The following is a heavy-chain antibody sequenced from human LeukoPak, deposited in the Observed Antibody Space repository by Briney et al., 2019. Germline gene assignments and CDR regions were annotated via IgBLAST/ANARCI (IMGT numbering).Heavy chain of an antibody. CDR3: ARASYNWN. CDR2: IGPSGTTL. Sequence: GGSLRLSCAASGFTFSDYLMSWVRQAPGKGLEWVSYIGPSGTTLYYADSVKGRFTISRDDAKSSLYLQLSSLRAEDTAVYYCARASYNWNWGQGTLVTVSS. D-gene: IGHD1-20*01. J-gene: IGHJ4*02. V-gene: IGHV3-11*01. CDR1: GFTFSDYL.